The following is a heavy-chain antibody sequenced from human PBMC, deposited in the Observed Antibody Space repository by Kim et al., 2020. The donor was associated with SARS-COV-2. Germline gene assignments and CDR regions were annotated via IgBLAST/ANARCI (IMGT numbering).Heavy chain of an antibody. J-gene: IGHJ3*02. CDR3: ARSKWAVATEGEGAFDI. Sequence: SETLSLTCTVSGGSISSYYWSWIRQPPGKGLEWIGYIYYSGSTNYNPSLKSRVTISVDTSKNQFSLKLSSVTAADTAVYYCARSKWAVATEGEGAFDIWGQGTMVTVSS. D-gene: IGHD6-19*01. CDR1: GGSISSYY. CDR2: IYYSGST. V-gene: IGHV4-59*08.